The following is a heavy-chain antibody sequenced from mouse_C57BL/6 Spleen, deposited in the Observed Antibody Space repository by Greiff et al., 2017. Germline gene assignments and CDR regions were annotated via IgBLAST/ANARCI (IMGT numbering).Heavy chain of an antibody. CDR3: ARWMVTTDRGYCFDY. CDR1: GYTFTSYW. D-gene: IGHD2-2*01. CDR2: IYPGSGST. V-gene: IGHV1-55*01. Sequence: QVQLQQPGAELVKPGASVKMSCKASGYTFTSYWITWVKQRPGQGLEWIGDIYPGSGSTNYNEKFKSKATLTLDKSSSTAYMQLSSLTSEDSAVYYCARWMVTTDRGYCFDYWGQGTTLTVSA. J-gene: IGHJ2*01.